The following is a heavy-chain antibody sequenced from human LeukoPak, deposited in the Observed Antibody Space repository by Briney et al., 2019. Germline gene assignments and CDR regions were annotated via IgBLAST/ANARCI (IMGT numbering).Heavy chain of an antibody. D-gene: IGHD5-24*01. CDR1: GGSITSYY. V-gene: IGHV4-59*08. Sequence: PSETLSLTCSVSGGSITSYYWAWIRQPPGQGLEWIGYIYYSGNTKYSPSLKSRVAISIDTSKKLLSLNLRSVTAADTAIYYCVAEEMETAGQGYFELWRRGTLVTVSS. CDR2: IYYSGNT. J-gene: IGHJ2*01. CDR3: VAEEMETAGQGYFEL.